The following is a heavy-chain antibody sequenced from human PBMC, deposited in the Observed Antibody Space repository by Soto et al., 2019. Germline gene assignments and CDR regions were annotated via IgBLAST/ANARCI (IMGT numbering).Heavy chain of an antibody. CDR2: IYYSGST. D-gene: IGHD3-22*01. J-gene: IGHJ4*02. CDR3: ASTRMIVAHFDY. Sequence: QVQLQESGPGLVKPSETLSLTCTVSGGSISSYYWSWIRQPPGKGLEWIGYIYYSGSTNYNPSLKYQVTISVDTSKNQFSLKLSSVTAADTAVYYCASTRMIVAHFDYWGQGTLVTVSS. V-gene: IGHV4-59*08. CDR1: GGSISSYY.